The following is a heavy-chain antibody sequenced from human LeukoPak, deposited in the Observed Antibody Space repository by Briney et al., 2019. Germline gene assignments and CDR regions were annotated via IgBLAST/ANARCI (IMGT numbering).Heavy chain of an antibody. CDR3: ARISSGWYADP. D-gene: IGHD6-19*01. J-gene: IGHJ5*02. V-gene: IGHV4-59*01. CDR1: GRSISSYY. CDR2: IYYSGST. Sequence: SETLSLTCTVSGRSISSYYWSWIRQPPGKGLEWIGYIYYSGSTNYNPSLESRVTISVDASKNQFSLKLSSVAAADTAVYYCARISSGWYADPWGQGTLVTVSS.